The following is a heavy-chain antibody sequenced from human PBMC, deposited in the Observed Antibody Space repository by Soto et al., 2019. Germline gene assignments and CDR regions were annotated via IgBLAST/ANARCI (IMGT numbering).Heavy chain of an antibody. D-gene: IGHD6-25*01. V-gene: IGHV4-4*07. CDR3: ATDIPSRGFPRLDY. CDR2: IYTSGST. Sequence: TSETLSLTCTVSGGSISSYYWSWIRQPAGKGLEWIGRIYTSGSTNYNPSLKSRVTMSVDTSKNQFSLKLSSGTAADTAVYYCATDIPSRGFPRLDYWGQGTLVTVSS. J-gene: IGHJ4*02. CDR1: GGSISSYY.